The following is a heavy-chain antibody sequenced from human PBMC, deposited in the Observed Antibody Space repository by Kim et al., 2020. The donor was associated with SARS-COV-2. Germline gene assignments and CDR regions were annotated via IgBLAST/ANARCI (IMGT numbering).Heavy chain of an antibody. J-gene: IGHJ2*01. CDR3: ASLSYYYGPDWYFDL. Sequence: SETLSLTCTVSGGSISSYYWSWIRQPPGKGLEWIGYIYYSGSTNYNSSLKSRVTISVDTSKNQFSLKLSSVTAADTAVYYCASLSYYYGPDWYFDLWGRG. CDR2: IYYSGST. CDR1: GGSISSYY. V-gene: IGHV4-59*08. D-gene: IGHD3-10*01.